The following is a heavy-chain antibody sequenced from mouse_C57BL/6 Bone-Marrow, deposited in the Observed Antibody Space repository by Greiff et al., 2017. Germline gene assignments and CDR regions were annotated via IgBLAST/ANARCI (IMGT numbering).Heavy chain of an antibody. CDR1: GYTFTSYD. J-gene: IGHJ3*01. D-gene: IGHD2-4*01. Sequence: VQLQQSGPELVKPGASVKLSCKASGYTFTSYDINWVKQRPGQGLEWIGWIYPRDGSTKYNEKFKGKATLTVDTSSSTAYMELHSLTSEDSAVYFCARSKGYDYDGWFAYWGQGTLVTVSA. V-gene: IGHV1-85*01. CDR3: ARSKGYDYDGWFAY. CDR2: IYPRDGST.